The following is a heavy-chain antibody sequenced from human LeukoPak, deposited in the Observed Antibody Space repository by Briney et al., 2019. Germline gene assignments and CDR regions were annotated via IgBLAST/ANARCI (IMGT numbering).Heavy chain of an antibody. CDR1: GGSISSGSYY. CDR2: IYTSGST. V-gene: IGHV4-61*02. D-gene: IGHD5-24*01. J-gene: IGHJ4*02. CDR3: ARGGGKRWLQYGDFDY. Sequence: SETLSLTCTVSGGSISSGSYYWSWIRQPAGKGLEWIGRIYTSGSTNYNPSLKSRVTISVDTSKNQFSLKLSSVTAADTAVYHCARGGGKRWLQYGDFDYWGQGTLVTVSS.